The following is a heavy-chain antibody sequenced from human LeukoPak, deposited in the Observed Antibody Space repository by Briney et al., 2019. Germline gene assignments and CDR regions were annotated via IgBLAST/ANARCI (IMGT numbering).Heavy chain of an antibody. CDR3: ARDDYYDSSGYSPYNWFDP. J-gene: IGHJ5*02. V-gene: IGHV1-69*13. D-gene: IGHD3-22*01. Sequence: ASVKVSCKASGGTFSSYAISWVRQAPEQGLEWMGGIIPIFGTANYAQKFQGKVTVTADESTSTAYMELSSLRSEDTAVYYCARDDYYDSSGYSPYNWFDPWGQGTLVTVSS. CDR1: GGTFSSYA. CDR2: IIPIFGTA.